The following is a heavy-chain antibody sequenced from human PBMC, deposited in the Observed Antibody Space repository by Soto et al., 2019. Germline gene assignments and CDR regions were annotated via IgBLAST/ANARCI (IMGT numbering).Heavy chain of an antibody. V-gene: IGHV4-30-2*01. J-gene: IGHJ4*02. CDR1: GGSISSGGYS. CDR2: IYHSGST. D-gene: IGHD5-12*01. CDR3: AAGGGLPRYY. Sequence: QLQLQESGSGLVKPSQTLSLTCAVSGGSISSGGYSWSWIRQPPGKGLDWIGYIYHSGSTYYNPTLKSRVTISVDRSKNQFSLKLSPVTAADTAVYYSAAGGGLPRYYWGQGTLVTVSS.